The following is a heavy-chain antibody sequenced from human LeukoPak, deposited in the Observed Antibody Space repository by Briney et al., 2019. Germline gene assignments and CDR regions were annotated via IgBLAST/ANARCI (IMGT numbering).Heavy chain of an antibody. Sequence: VASVKVSCKASGYTSTIYGITWVRQAPGQGLEWMGWISGYSGNTNYAENLQGRVTMTTDTSTSTAYMELRSLTSDDTAVYYCAREGYYDSSGAPDYWGQGTLVTVSS. J-gene: IGHJ4*02. CDR1: GYTSTIYG. V-gene: IGHV1-18*01. CDR2: ISGYSGNT. CDR3: AREGYYDSSGAPDY. D-gene: IGHD3-22*01.